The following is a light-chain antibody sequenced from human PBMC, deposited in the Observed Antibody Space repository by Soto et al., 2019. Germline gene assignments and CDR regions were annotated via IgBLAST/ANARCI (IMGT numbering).Light chain of an antibody. CDR2: GAS. V-gene: IGKV3-15*01. CDR3: HQYDNWPET. CDR1: QSVNSD. Sequence: ETVMTQSPATLSVSPGERATLSCRASQSVNSDLAWYQQKPCQAPRLLIYGASTRATGIPARFSGSGSGTEFTLTISSLQSEDFAVYYCHQYDNWPETFGQGTKVEIK. J-gene: IGKJ1*01.